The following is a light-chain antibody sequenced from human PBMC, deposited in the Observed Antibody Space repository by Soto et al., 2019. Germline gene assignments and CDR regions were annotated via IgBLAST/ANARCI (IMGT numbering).Light chain of an antibody. J-gene: IGKJ1*01. Sequence: EVLMTQSPATLSVSPGERATLSCRASQSVSGKLAWYRQKPGQAPRLLIYDASTRATGIPARFSGSGSGTDFTLTISRLEPEDFAVCYCQQYGSSPTTFGQGTKVDIK. CDR2: DAS. CDR3: QQYGSSPTT. V-gene: IGKV3-15*01. CDR1: QSVSGK.